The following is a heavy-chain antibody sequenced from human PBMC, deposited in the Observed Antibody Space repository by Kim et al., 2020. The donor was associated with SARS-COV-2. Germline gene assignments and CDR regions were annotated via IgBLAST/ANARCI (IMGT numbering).Heavy chain of an antibody. CDR2: ISGSGGST. Sequence: GGSLRLSCAASGFTFSSYAMSWVRQAPGKGLEWVSAISGSGGSTYYADSVKGRFTISRDNSKNTLYLQMNSLRAEDTAVYYCAKGGYYGSGSYYDREGYYYGMDVWGQGTTVTVSS. V-gene: IGHV3-23*01. CDR3: AKGGYYGSGSYYDREGYYYGMDV. J-gene: IGHJ6*02. CDR1: GFTFSSYA. D-gene: IGHD3-10*01.